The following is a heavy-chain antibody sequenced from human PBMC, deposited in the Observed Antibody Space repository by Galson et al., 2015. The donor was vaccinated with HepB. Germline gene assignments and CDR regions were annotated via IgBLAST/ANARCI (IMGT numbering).Heavy chain of an antibody. Sequence: SCKASGGTFSSYTISWVRQAPGQGLEWMGRIIPILGIANYAQKFQGRVTITADKSTSTAYMELSSLRSEDTAVYYCARSEWLGRYYYYGMDVWGQGTTVTVSS. CDR2: IIPILGIA. J-gene: IGHJ6*02. D-gene: IGHD3-3*01. CDR1: GGTFSSYT. CDR3: ARSEWLGRYYYYGMDV. V-gene: IGHV1-69*02.